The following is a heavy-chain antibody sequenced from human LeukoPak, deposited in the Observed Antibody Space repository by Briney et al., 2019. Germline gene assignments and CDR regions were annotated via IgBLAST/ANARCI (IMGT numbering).Heavy chain of an antibody. CDR1: GYTFTSYD. Sequence: ASVKVSCKASGYTFTSYDINWVRQATGQGLEWMGWMNPNSGNTGYAQKFQGRVTMTRNTSISTAYLQWSSLKASDTAMYYCARGGRSSYGMDVWGQGTTVTVSS. CDR3: ARGGRSSYGMDV. D-gene: IGHD1-26*01. V-gene: IGHV1-8*01. J-gene: IGHJ6*02. CDR2: MNPNSGNT.